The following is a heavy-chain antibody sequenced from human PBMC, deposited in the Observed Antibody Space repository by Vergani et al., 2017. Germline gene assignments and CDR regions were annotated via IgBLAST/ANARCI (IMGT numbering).Heavy chain of an antibody. J-gene: IGHJ3*02. CDR3: TRHVVVAAMIKNDAFDI. CDR1: GFTFGDYA. CDR2: SRSKADGGTT. D-gene: IGHD2-15*01. V-gene: IGHV3-49*04. Sequence: EVQLLESGGGLVQPGRSLRLSCTASGFTFGDYAMSWVRQAPGKGLEWVGFSRSKADGGTTEYAASVKGRFTISRDDSKSIAYLQMNSLKTEDTAVYYCTRHVVVAAMIKNDAFDIWGQGTMVTVSS.